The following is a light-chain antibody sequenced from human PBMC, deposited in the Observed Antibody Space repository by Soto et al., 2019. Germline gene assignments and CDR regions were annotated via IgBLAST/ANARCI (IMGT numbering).Light chain of an antibody. V-gene: IGKV3-20*01. CDR1: QSISSNY. J-gene: IGKJ1*01. CDR2: GAS. Sequence: EIVLTQSPGTLSVSPGERATLSCRASQSISSNYSAWYQQKPGQAPRILIYGASSRATGIPDRFSGSGSGTDFTLTISRLEPEDSAIYYCQQYVSWTFGQGTKVEIK. CDR3: QQYVSWT.